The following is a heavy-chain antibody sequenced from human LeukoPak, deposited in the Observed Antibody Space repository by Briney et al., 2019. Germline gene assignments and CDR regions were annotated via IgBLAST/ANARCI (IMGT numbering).Heavy chain of an antibody. CDR2: IGTAGDT. Sequence: GGSLRLSCAASGFTFSNYDMHWVRQTTGKGLEWVSAIGTAGDTYYQGSVRGRFTMSRENAKNSLYLQMNSLTAGDTAVYYCARGADTHFDYWGQGILVTVSS. CDR1: GFTFSNYD. J-gene: IGHJ4*02. CDR3: ARGADTHFDY. D-gene: IGHD2-15*01. V-gene: IGHV3-13*04.